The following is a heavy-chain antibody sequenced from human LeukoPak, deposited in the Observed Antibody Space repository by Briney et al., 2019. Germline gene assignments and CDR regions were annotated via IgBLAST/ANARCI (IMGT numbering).Heavy chain of an antibody. Sequence: GGSLRLSCAASGFTFSSYEMSWVRQAPGKGLEWVSTVRGGGGTTYYADSVKGRFTISRDNSKNTLFLQMNRLRAEDTAIYYCAKDMGYCSSATCYGFDYWGQGTLVTVSS. D-gene: IGHD2-2*01. J-gene: IGHJ4*02. V-gene: IGHV3-23*01. CDR3: AKDMGYCSSATCYGFDY. CDR1: GFTFSSYE. CDR2: VRGGGGTT.